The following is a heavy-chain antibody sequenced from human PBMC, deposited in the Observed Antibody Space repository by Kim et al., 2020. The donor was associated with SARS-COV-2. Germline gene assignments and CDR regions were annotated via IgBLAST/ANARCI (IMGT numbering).Heavy chain of an antibody. CDR1: GGSFSGYY. D-gene: IGHD3-22*01. Sequence: SETLSLTCAGDGGSFSGYYWSWIRQPPGQGLEWIGEINHSGSTNYNPSLKSRVTISVDTSKNQFSLKLSSVTAADTAVYYCARGLYYYDWGQGTLVTVSS. J-gene: IGHJ4*02. CDR2: INHSGST. V-gene: IGHV4-34*01. CDR3: ARGLYYYD.